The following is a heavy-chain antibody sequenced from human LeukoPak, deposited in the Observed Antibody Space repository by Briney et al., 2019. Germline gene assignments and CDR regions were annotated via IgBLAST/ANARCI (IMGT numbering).Heavy chain of an antibody. CDR2: ISWDGGST. Sequence: QAGGSLRLSCAASGFTFDDYTMHWVRQAPGKGLEWVSLISWDGGSTHYADSVKGRFTISRDNSKNTLYLQMNSLRAEDTAVYYCAKSGLNRFDYWGQGTLVTVSS. J-gene: IGHJ4*02. CDR3: AKSGLNRFDY. CDR1: GFTFDDYT. D-gene: IGHD2-15*01. V-gene: IGHV3-43*01.